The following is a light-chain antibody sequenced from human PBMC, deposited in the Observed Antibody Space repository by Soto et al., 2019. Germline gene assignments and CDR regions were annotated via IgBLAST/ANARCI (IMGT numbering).Light chain of an antibody. CDR2: GAS. CDR1: QSIGNH. Sequence: DFQMTQSPSSLSASVGDRVTITCRATQSIGNHLNWYQQKPGNAPKLLIFGASNLQSGVPSRFSGSGSGTDFTLTINSLQLEDFATYYCQQSYNTPPYTFGPGTKLEIK. J-gene: IGKJ2*01. CDR3: QQSYNTPPYT. V-gene: IGKV1-39*01.